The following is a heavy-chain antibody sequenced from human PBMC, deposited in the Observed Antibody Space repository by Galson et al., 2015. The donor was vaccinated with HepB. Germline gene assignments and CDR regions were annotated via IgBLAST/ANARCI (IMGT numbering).Heavy chain of an antibody. Sequence: TLSLTCAVYGGSFSGYYWSWIRQPPGKGLEWIGEINHSGSTNYNPSLKSRVTISVDTSKNQFSLKLSSVTAADTAMYYCARGLRGGYCSGGSCYFYWGQGTLVTVSS. CDR2: INHSGST. CDR1: GGSFSGYY. J-gene: IGHJ4*02. D-gene: IGHD2-15*01. CDR3: ARGLRGGYCSGGSCYFY. V-gene: IGHV4-34*01.